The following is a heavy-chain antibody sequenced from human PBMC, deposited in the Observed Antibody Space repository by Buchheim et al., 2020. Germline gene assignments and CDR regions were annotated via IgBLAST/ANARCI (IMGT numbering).Heavy chain of an antibody. CDR2: IKQDGSEK. V-gene: IGHV3-7*01. D-gene: IGHD6-19*01. CDR1: GFTFSSYW. J-gene: IGHJ4*02. CDR3: ARGPPFLYSSDDYFDY. Sequence: EVQLVESGGGLVQPGGSLRLSCAASGFTFSSYWMSWVRQAPGKGLEWVANIKQDGSEKYYVDSVKGRFTISRDNAKNSLYLQMNSLRAEDTAVYYCARGPPFLYSSDDYFDYWGQGTL.